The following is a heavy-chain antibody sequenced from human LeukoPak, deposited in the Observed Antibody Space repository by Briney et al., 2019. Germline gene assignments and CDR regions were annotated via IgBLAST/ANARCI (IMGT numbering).Heavy chain of an antibody. V-gene: IGHV4-34*01. CDR1: GGSFSGYY. J-gene: IGHJ5*02. Sequence: SETLSLTCAVYGGSFSGYYWSWIRQPPGKGLEWIGEINHSGSTNYNPSPKSRVTISVDTSKNTFSLKLSSVTAADTAVYYCARVGVVVVPAAIRWFDPWGQGTLVTVSS. CDR2: INHSGST. D-gene: IGHD2-2*02. CDR3: ARVGVVVVPAAIRWFDP.